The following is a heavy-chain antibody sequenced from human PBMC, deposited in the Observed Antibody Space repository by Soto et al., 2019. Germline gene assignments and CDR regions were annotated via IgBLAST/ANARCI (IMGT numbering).Heavy chain of an antibody. CDR3: ARDRGSHPYFYYTMDV. CDR2: ILYDGSNR. D-gene: IGHD3-10*01. J-gene: IGHJ6*03. V-gene: IGHV3-33*01. Sequence: QVQVVESGGGVVRPGRSLRLSCAASGFNFSTYAMHWVRQGPGKGLQWVAVILYDGSNRFYADSVKGRFTISRDNSKNTLYLQMNSLRTEDTAVFYCARDRGSHPYFYYTMDVWGKGTTVTVSS. CDR1: GFNFSTYA.